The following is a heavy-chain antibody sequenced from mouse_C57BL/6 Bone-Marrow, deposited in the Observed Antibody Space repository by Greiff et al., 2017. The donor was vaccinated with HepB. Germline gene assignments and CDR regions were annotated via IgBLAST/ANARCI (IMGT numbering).Heavy chain of an antibody. J-gene: IGHJ3*01. CDR1: GYTFTSYG. V-gene: IGHV1-81*01. Sequence: QVQLKESGAELARPGASVKLSCKASGYTFTSYGISWVKQRTGQGLEWIGEIYPRSGNTYYNEKFKGKATLTADKSSSTAYMELRSLTSEDTAVYYCTQGVYYGNYGWFAYWGQGTLVTVSA. CDR2: IYPRSGNT. CDR3: TQGVYYGNYGWFAY. D-gene: IGHD2-1*01.